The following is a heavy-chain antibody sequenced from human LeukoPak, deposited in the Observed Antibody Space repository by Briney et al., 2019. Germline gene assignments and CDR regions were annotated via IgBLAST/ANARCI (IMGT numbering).Heavy chain of an antibody. CDR2: IYSGGST. D-gene: IGHD3-10*01. Sequence: GGSLRLSCGASGFTFSSYSVNWVRQAPGKGLEWVSVIYSGGSTYYADSVKGRFTISRDNSKNTLYLQMNSLRAEDTAVYYCAREVGSGSYYYFDYWGQGTLVTVSS. CDR1: GFTFSSYS. CDR3: AREVGSGSYYYFDY. J-gene: IGHJ4*02. V-gene: IGHV3-53*01.